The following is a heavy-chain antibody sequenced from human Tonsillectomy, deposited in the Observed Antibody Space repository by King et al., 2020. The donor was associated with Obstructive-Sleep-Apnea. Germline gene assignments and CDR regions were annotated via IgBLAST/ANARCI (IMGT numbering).Heavy chain of an antibody. CDR1: GFTFSSYG. V-gene: IGHV3-30*02. D-gene: IGHD6-19*01. Sequence: VQLVESGGGVVQPGGSLRLSCAASGFTFSSYGMHWVRQAPGKGLEWVAFIRYDGSNKYYADSVKVRFTISRDNSKNTLYLQMNSLRAEDTAVYYCFSVAGTLAGFFDYWGQGTLVTVSS. CDR3: FSVAGTLAGFFDY. CDR2: IRYDGSNK. J-gene: IGHJ4*02.